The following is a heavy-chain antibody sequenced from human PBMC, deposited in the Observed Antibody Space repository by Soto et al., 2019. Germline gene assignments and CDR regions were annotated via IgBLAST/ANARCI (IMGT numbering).Heavy chain of an antibody. CDR2: INPSGGST. CDR3: ARGYSPYYDFWSGYYTEFFDY. D-gene: IGHD3-3*01. J-gene: IGHJ4*02. V-gene: IGHV1-46*01. CDR1: GYTFTSYY. Sequence: ASVKVSCKASGYTFTSYYMHWVRQAPGQGLVWMGIINPSGGSTSYAQKFQGRVTMTRDTSTSTVYMELSSLRSEDTAVYYCARGYSPYYDFWSGYYTEFFDYWGQGTLVTVSS.